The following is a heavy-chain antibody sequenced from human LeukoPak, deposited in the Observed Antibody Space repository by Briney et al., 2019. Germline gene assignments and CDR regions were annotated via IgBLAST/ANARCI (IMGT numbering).Heavy chain of an antibody. CDR1: GGSISSGGYS. CDR2: IYHSGST. D-gene: IGHD3-10*01. J-gene: IGHJ6*04. Sequence: SETLSLTCVVSGGSISSGGYSWSWIRQPPGKGLEWIGYIYHSGSTYYNPSLKSRVTISVDRSKNQFSLKLSSVTAADTAVYYCARAGYGSGPREPYYYGMDVWGKGTTVTVSS. CDR3: ARAGYGSGPREPYYYGMDV. V-gene: IGHV4-30-2*01.